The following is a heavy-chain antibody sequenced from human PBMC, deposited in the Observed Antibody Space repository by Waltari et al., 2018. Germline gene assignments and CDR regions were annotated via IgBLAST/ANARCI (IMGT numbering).Heavy chain of an antibody. V-gene: IGHV4-39*07. CDR3: ARAKGPPRASPAYYFDY. CDR2: LYYSGNT. Sequence: QLQLQESGPGLVKPSETLSLTCNVSGDSINSGSSCWGWLRQPPGKGLEWIGSLYYSGNTDYHPSLKSRVTISVATSKNQFSLKLSSVTAADTAVYYCARAKGPPRASPAYYFDYWGQGTLVTVSS. CDR1: GDSINSGSSC. J-gene: IGHJ4*02.